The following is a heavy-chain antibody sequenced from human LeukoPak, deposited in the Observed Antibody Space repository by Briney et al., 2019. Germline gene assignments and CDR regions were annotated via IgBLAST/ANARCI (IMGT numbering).Heavy chain of an antibody. CDR1: GDSVSSIRVT. CDR3: ARGSRAAAGTQASNWFDP. V-gene: IGHV6-1*01. D-gene: IGHD6-13*01. CDR2: TYYRSKWFN. Sequence: SQTLSLTCAISGDSVSSIRVTWNWIRQSPSRGLEWLGRTYYRSKWFNDFAVSVKSRITINPDTSKNQFSLQLNSVTPEDTAVYYCARGSRAAAGTQASNWFDPWGQGTLVTVSS. J-gene: IGHJ5*02.